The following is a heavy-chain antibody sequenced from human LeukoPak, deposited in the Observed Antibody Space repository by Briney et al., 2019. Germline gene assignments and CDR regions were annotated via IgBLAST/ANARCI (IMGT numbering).Heavy chain of an antibody. CDR1: GYNFTNYW. D-gene: IGHD6-6*01. J-gene: IGHJ4*02. CDR2: IDPSDSYN. CDR3: ARAYSRSRFDY. Sequence: KCGESLKISCKGSGYNFTNYWISWVRQMPGKGLEWMGTIDPSDSYNNYSPSFQGHVTISADKSISTAYLQWSSLKASDTAMYYCARAYSRSRFDYWGQGTLVTVPS. V-gene: IGHV5-10-1*01.